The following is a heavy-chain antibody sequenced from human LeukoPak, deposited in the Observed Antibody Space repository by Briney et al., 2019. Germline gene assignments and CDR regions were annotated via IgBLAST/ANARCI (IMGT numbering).Heavy chain of an antibody. V-gene: IGHV3-74*01. CDR1: GFTFSSYW. CDR3: ARDLAPANYGDLEPLDS. J-gene: IGHJ4*02. D-gene: IGHD4-17*01. Sequence: PGGSLRLSCAASGFTFSSYWMHWVRQAPGKGLVWVSRIDSDGTGTIYADSVRGRFTISRDNAKNTMYLQMNSLRAEDTAVYYCARDLAPANYGDLEPLDSWGQGTLVTVSS. CDR2: IDSDGTGT.